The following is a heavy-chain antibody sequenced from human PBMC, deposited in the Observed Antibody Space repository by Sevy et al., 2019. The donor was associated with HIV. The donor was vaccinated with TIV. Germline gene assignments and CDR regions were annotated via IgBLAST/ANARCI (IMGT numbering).Heavy chain of an antibody. Sequence: GGSLRLSCEGSGFSFSRSTMHWVRQAPGKGLEWVAVMSYNGNRKYNEDSVKGRFTISRDESKNTVFLRMNSLRVEDTGVYYCAREGVLMGGSILSYGMDVWGQGTTVTVSS. V-gene: IGHV3-30-3*01. CDR1: GFSFSRST. D-gene: IGHD3-16*01. J-gene: IGHJ6*02. CDR2: MSYNGNRK. CDR3: AREGVLMGGSILSYGMDV.